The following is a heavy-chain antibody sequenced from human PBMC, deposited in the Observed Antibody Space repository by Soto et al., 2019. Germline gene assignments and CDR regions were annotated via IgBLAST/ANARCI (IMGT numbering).Heavy chain of an antibody. Sequence: ASVKVSCKASGYTFTSYGISWVRQAPGQGLEWMGWISAYNGNTNYAQKLQGRVTMTTDTSTSTAYMELRSLRSDDTAVYYCAREYDSSGYFYYYYYYGMDVWRQGTTVTVSS. V-gene: IGHV1-18*01. CDR2: ISAYNGNT. CDR3: AREYDSSGYFYYYYYYGMDV. J-gene: IGHJ6*02. D-gene: IGHD3-22*01. CDR1: GYTFTSYG.